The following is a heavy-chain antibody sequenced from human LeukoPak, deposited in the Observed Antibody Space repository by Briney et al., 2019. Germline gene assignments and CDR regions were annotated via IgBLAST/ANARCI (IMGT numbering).Heavy chain of an antibody. J-gene: IGHJ4*02. V-gene: IGHV3-21*01. CDR1: GFTFRSFS. Sequence: GGSLRLSCAASGFTFRSFSMNWVRQAPGKGLEWVSAISSSGRYMYYADSVKGRFTISRDNANNSLYLQMNSLRAEDTAVYYCARGNNWGSGGGYWGQGTLVTVSS. CDR2: ISSSGRYM. CDR3: ARGNNWGSGGGY. D-gene: IGHD7-27*01.